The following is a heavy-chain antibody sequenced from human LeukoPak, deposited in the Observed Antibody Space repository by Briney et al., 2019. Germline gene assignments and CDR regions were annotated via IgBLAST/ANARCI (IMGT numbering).Heavy chain of an antibody. CDR3: ARRRCSSTSCSLDY. J-gene: IGHJ4*02. Sequence: GGSLGLSCAASRFTFNNYAMSWVRQAPGKGLEWVSAISGSGGSTYYADSVKGRFTISRDNSKNTLYLQMNSLRAEDTAVYYCARRRCSSTSCSLDYWGQGTLVTVSS. CDR2: ISGSGGST. D-gene: IGHD2-2*01. CDR1: RFTFNNYA. V-gene: IGHV3-23*01.